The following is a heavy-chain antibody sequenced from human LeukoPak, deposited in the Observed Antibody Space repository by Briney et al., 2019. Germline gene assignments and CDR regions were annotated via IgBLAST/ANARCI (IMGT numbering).Heavy chain of an antibody. V-gene: IGHV1-8*01. CDR2: MNPNSGNT. D-gene: IGHD3-3*01. Sequence: GASVKVSCKASGYTFTSYDINWVRQATGQGLEWMGWMNPNSGNTGYAQKFQGRVTMTRNTSISTAYMELSSLRSEDTAVYYCAKGNPYYDFWSGPNYYYYMDVWGKGTTVTVPS. CDR1: GYTFTSYD. J-gene: IGHJ6*03. CDR3: AKGNPYYDFWSGPNYYYYMDV.